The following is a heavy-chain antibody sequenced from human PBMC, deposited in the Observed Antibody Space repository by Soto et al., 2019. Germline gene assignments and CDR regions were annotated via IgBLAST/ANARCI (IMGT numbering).Heavy chain of an antibody. J-gene: IGHJ4*02. CDR2: INHSGST. CDR3: ARAPHFTYYYDSSGYGRYYFDY. Sequence: ASETLSLTCAVYGGSFSGCYWSWIRQPPGKGLEWIGEINHSGSTNYNPSLKSRVTISVDTSKNQFSLKLSSVTAADTAVYYCARAPHFTYYYDSSGYGRYYFDYWGQGTLVTVSS. CDR1: GGSFSGCY. D-gene: IGHD3-22*01. V-gene: IGHV4-34*01.